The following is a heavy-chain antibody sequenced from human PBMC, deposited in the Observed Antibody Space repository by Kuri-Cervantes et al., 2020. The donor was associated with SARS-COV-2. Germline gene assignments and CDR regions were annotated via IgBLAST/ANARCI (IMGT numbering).Heavy chain of an antibody. CDR1: GSSISSSSYY. CDR2: MYYGGST. D-gene: IGHD6-19*01. Sequence: SETLSLTCTVSGSSISSSSYYWGWIRQPPGKGLEWIDSMYYGGSTYYNPSLKGRVTISIDTAKNQLSLKLSSVTAADTAVYFCARHYGSGWYHAFDIWGQGTMVTVSS. J-gene: IGHJ3*02. V-gene: IGHV4-39*01. CDR3: ARHYGSGWYHAFDI.